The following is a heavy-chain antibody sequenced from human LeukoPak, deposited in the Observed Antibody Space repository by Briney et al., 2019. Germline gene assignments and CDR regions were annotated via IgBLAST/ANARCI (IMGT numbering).Heavy chain of an antibody. CDR2: ISGSGGST. V-gene: IGHV3-23*01. CDR1: GFTFSSYA. J-gene: IGHJ4*02. D-gene: IGHD3-9*01. CDR3: AKSETDILTGYYGLSVGYFDY. Sequence: GGSLRLSCAASGFTFSSYAMSWVRQAPGKGLEWVSAISGSGGSTYYADSVKGRFTISRDNSKNTLYLQMNSLRAEDTAVSYCAKSETDILTGYYGLSVGYFDYWGQGTLVTVSS.